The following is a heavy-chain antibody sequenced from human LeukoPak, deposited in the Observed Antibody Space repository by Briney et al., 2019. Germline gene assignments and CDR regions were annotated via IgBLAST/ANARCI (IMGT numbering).Heavy chain of an antibody. V-gene: IGHV4-39*07. J-gene: IGHJ3*02. Sequence: PSETLSLTCTVSGGSISSSSYYWGWIRQPPGKGLEWIGSIYYSGSTYYNPSLKSRVTISVGTSKNQFSLKLSSVTAADTAVYYCARDTKNYDFWSGYYRRDAFDIWGQGTMVTVSS. CDR1: GGSISSSSYY. CDR3: ARDTKNYDFWSGYYRRDAFDI. D-gene: IGHD3-3*01. CDR2: IYYSGST.